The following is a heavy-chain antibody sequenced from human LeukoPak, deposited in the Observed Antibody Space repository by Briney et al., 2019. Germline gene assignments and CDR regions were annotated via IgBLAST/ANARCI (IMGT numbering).Heavy chain of an antibody. CDR1: GFNVNSNY. D-gene: IGHD1-26*01. Sequence: GGSLRLSCAASGFNVNSNYMSWVRQAPGKGLEWVANIERDGSEKNYVESVKGRFTISRDNAKNALYLQMNSLRAEDTAVYFCAREPTAVGLWGQGTLVTVSS. V-gene: IGHV3-7*01. CDR2: IERDGSEK. J-gene: IGHJ4*02. CDR3: AREPTAVGL.